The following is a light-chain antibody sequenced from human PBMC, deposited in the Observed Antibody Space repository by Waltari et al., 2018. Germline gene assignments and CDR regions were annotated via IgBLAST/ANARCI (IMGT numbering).Light chain of an antibody. J-gene: IGLJ3*02. CDR1: SSDVGGYNY. V-gene: IGLV2-11*01. Sequence: QSALTQPRPVSGSPGPSVTTSFTGTSSDVGGYNYVSWYQQPPGKAPKLMIYDVSKRPSGVPDRFSGSKSGNTASLTISGLQAEDEADYYCCSYAGSYTWVFCGGTKLTVL. CDR3: CSYAGSYTWV. CDR2: DVS.